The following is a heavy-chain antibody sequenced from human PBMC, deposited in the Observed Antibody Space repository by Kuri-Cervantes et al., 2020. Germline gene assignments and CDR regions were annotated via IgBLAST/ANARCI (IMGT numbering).Heavy chain of an antibody. Sequence: SETLSLTCTVSGGSISSYYWSWIRQPPGKGLEWIGYIYYSGSTNYNPSLKSRVTISVDTSKNQFSLKLSSVTAADTAVYYCARGKSIAARLEGPPDYWGQGTLVTVSS. D-gene: IGHD6-6*01. CDR1: GGSISSYY. J-gene: IGHJ4*02. CDR3: ARGKSIAARLEGPPDY. V-gene: IGHV4-59*12. CDR2: IYYSGST.